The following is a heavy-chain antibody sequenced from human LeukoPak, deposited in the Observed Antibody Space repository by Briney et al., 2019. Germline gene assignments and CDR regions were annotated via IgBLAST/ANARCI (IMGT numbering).Heavy chain of an antibody. CDR3: VRDRPVAGIDY. D-gene: IGHD6-19*01. CDR1: GFTFSSYW. Sequence: RSGGSLRLSCAASGFTFSSYWMHWVRQAPAKGLVWVSRINSDGSITTYADSVKGRFTVSRDNAKNTLYLQMNRLRAEDTAVYYCVRDRPVAGIDYWGQGTLVTVSS. CDR2: INSDGSIT. V-gene: IGHV3-74*01. J-gene: IGHJ4*02.